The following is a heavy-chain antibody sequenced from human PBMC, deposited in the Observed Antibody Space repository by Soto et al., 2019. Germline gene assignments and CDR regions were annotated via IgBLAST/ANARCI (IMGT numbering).Heavy chain of an antibody. CDR2: IYYSGST. CDR1: GGSVSSGSYY. D-gene: IGHD3-22*01. CDR3: ARDHHYYDSSGYYYYGLDV. J-gene: IGHJ6*02. V-gene: IGHV4-61*01. Sequence: PSETLSLTCTVSGGSVSSGSYYWSWIRQPPGKGLEWIGYIYYSGSTNYNPSLKSRVTISVDTSKNQFSLKLSSVTAADTAVYYCARDHHYYDSSGYYYYGLDVWGPGTTVTVSS.